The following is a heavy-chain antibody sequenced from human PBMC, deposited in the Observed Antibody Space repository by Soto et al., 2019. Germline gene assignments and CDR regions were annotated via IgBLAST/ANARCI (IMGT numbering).Heavy chain of an antibody. J-gene: IGHJ4*02. Sequence: EVQLVESGGGLVKPGGSLRLSCAASGFTFSSYSMNWVRQAPGKGLEWVSSISSSSSYIYYADSVKGRFTISRDNAKNSLYLQMNSLRAEDMDVYYCARAHGDYENYFDFWGQGTLVTVSS. CDR3: ARAHGDYENYFDF. CDR1: GFTFSSYS. D-gene: IGHD4-17*01. CDR2: ISSSSSYI. V-gene: IGHV3-21*01.